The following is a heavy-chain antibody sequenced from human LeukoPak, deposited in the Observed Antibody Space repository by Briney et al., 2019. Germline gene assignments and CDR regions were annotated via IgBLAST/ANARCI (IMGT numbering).Heavy chain of an antibody. CDR2: ISAYNGNT. CDR3: ARCSGGSWCLYFQH. Sequence: ASVKVSCKASGYTFTSYGISCVRQTPGQGLEWRGWISAYNGNTNYAQKLQGRVTMTTDTSTSTAYMELRSLRSDDTAVYYCARCSGGSWCLYFQHWGQGTLVTVSS. V-gene: IGHV1-18*01. D-gene: IGHD2-15*01. CDR1: GYTFTSYG. J-gene: IGHJ1*01.